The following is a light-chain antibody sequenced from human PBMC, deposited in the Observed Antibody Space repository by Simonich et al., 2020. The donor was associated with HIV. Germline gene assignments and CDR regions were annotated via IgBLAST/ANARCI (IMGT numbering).Light chain of an antibody. V-gene: IGKV3-15*01. Sequence: EIVMTQSPATLSVSPGETATLSCRASQRVSSNLAWYQQKPGQAPRLLIYGASTRATGIPARFSGSGSGTEFTLTISSMQSEDFAVYYCQQYNNKALPTFGGGTKVEIK. J-gene: IGKJ4*01. CDR3: QQYNNKALPT. CDR1: QRVSSN. CDR2: GAS.